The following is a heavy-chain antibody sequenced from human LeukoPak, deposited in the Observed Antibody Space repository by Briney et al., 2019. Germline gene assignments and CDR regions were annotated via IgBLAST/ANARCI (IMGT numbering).Heavy chain of an antibody. V-gene: IGHV1-8*02. CDR2: MNPNSGNT. CDR1: GYTFTSYD. CDR3: ARAWQQLVGFDY. Sequence: ASVKVSCKASGYTFTSYDINWVRQATGQGLEWMGWMNPNSGNTGYAQKFQGRDTMTRNTSISTAYMELSRLRSDDTAVYYCARAWQQLVGFDYWGQGTLVTVSS. D-gene: IGHD6-13*01. J-gene: IGHJ4*02.